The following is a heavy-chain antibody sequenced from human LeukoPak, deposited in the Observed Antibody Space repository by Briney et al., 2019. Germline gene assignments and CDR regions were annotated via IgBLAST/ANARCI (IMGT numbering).Heavy chain of an antibody. V-gene: IGHV4-34*01. CDR1: GGSFSGYY. D-gene: IGHD6-19*01. CDR3: ASINSGWDTDDY. CDR2: INRSGST. Sequence: SETLSLTCAVYGGSFSGYYWSWIRQPPGKGLEWIGEINRSGSTNYNPSLKSRVTISVDTSKNQFSLKLSSVTAADTAVYYCASINSGWDTDDYWGQGTLVTVSS. J-gene: IGHJ4*02.